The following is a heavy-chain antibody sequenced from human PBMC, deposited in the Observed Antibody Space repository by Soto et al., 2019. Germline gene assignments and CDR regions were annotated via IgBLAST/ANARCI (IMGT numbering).Heavy chain of an antibody. J-gene: IGHJ3*01. Sequence: EVQVVESGGGVVQPGGSLRLSCAASGFTFSDYSMNWVRQAPGKGLEWVSYITTSSSPTYYADSVKGRFTISRDNAKNSLYLQMNSLRDEDTAVYYCARDVDNVLTGLSDAFDVWGQGTMVTVSS. CDR1: GFTFSDYS. D-gene: IGHD3-9*01. CDR3: ARDVDNVLTGLSDAFDV. V-gene: IGHV3-48*02. CDR2: ITTSSSPT.